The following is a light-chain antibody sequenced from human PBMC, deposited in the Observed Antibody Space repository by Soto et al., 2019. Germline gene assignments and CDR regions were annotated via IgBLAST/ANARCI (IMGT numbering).Light chain of an antibody. Sequence: SYELTQPPSVSVAPGQTARITCGGNDMGTKSVQWFQQKSGQAPVPVVYDNSDRPSGIPERFSGSNSGNTATLTISRVEIGDEADYYCQVWDSSSDWVFGGGTQLTVL. V-gene: IGLV3-21*02. J-gene: IGLJ3*02. CDR3: QVWDSSSDWV. CDR2: DNS. CDR1: DMGTKS.